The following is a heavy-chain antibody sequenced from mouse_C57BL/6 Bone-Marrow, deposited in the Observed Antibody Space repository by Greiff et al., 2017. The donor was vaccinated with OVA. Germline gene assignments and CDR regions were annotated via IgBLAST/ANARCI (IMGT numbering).Heavy chain of an antibody. CDR2: IYPNSGST. Sequence: VQLQQPGAELVKPGASVKLFCKASGYTFTSYWMHWVKQRPGQGLEWIGMIYPNSGSTNYNEKFKSKATLTVDKSSSTAYMQLSSLTSEDSAVYYCAREGTGDYWGQGTTLTVAS. CDR1: GYTFTSYW. J-gene: IGHJ2*01. D-gene: IGHD3-3*01. CDR3: AREGTGDY. V-gene: IGHV1-64*01.